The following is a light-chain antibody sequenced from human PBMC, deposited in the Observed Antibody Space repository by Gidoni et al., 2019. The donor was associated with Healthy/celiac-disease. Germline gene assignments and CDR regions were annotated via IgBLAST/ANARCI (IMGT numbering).Light chain of an antibody. V-gene: IGKV1-39*01. Sequence: NRMCQTPPSLSASVGDRVTITCRASQSISSYLNWYQQKPGKAPKLLIYAASSWQSGVPSRFSGSGSGTDFTLTISSLQPEDFATYYCQQSYSTPSWTFXQXTKVEIK. CDR1: QSISSY. CDR2: AAS. CDR3: QQSYSTPSWT. J-gene: IGKJ1*01.